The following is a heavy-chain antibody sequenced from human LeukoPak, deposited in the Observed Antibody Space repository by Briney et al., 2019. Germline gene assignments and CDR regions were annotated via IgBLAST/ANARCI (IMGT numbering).Heavy chain of an antibody. D-gene: IGHD5-12*01. CDR1: GGSISSSSYY. CDR2: IYYSGST. CDR3: ARENSGYENFDY. V-gene: IGHV4-39*07. Sequence: SETLSLTCTVSGGSISSSSYYWGWIRQPPGKGLEWIGSIYYSGSTYYNPSLKSRVTISVDTSKNQFSLKLSSVTAADTAVYYCARENSGYENFDYWGQGTLVTVSS. J-gene: IGHJ4*02.